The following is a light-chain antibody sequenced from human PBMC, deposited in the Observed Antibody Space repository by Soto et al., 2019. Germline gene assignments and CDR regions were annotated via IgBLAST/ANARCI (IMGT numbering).Light chain of an antibody. CDR2: GAS. CDR1: QAISSN. Sequence: EIVLTQSPATLSLSRGERATLSCRANQAISSNLAWYQQKPGQAPRLLIYGASTRATDIPDRFSGSGSGTEFTLTISSLQSEDFAVYYCQHYNNWIGTFGGGTKVDIK. CDR3: QHYNNWIGT. V-gene: IGKV3-15*01. J-gene: IGKJ4*01.